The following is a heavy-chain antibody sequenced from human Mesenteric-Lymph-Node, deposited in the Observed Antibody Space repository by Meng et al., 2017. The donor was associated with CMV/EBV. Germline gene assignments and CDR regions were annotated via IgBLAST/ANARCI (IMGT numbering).Heavy chain of an antibody. CDR2: TSQDGSNE. J-gene: IGHJ4*02. CDR3: AKGMAAMVVSLPYFDS. Sequence: GGSLRLSCAASGFTFSSYGMHWVRQAPGKGLEWVAVTSQDGSNEYYADSVKGRFTISRDNSKNTLYLQMNSLRADDTAVYYCAKGMAAMVVSLPYFDSWGQGTLVTVSS. CDR1: GFTFSSYG. V-gene: IGHV3-30*18. D-gene: IGHD2-15*01.